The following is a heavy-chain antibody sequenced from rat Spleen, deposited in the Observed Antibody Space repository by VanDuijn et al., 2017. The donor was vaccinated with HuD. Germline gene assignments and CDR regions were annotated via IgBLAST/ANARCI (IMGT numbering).Heavy chain of an antibody. D-gene: IGHD1-11*01. CDR3: ARHLRVASGVMDA. Sequence: QVQLKESGPGLVQPSQTLSLTCTVSGFSLTTHHVSWVRQPPGKSLVWMGIIWAGGGTNYNSAVQSRLSISRDTSKSQVFLKMNSLQPEDTGTYYCARHLRVASGVMDAWGQGASVTVSS. V-gene: IGHV2-72*01. CDR1: GFSLTTHH. J-gene: IGHJ4*01. CDR2: IWAGGGT.